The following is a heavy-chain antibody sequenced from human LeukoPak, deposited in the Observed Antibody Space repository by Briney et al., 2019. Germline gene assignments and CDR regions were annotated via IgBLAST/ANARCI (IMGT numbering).Heavy chain of an antibody. Sequence: SETLSLTCTVSGCSFSSTTYYWGWLRQPPGMGLEWIGTIFYSGRTYYNTSLKRRVTISVETSKNQFSLKLSSVTAADTAVYYCAKGIRDRHYFDYWGQGTLVTVSS. D-gene: IGHD6-13*01. CDR2: IFYSGRT. V-gene: IGHV4-39*01. CDR3: AKGIRDRHYFDY. CDR1: GCSFSSTTYY. J-gene: IGHJ4*02.